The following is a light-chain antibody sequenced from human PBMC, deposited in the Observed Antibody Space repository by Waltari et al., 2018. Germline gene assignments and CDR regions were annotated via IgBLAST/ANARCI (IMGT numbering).Light chain of an antibody. CDR3: SSYASSSSVV. J-gene: IGLJ2*01. Sequence: QSALTQPASVSGSPGQSLPISCTGPTRDDLGGYRYLSWYQQHPGKAPKLIIYGVSNRPSGVSTRFSGSRSGNTASLTISGLQAEDEADYYCSSYASSSSVVFGGGTKLTVL. CDR2: GVS. V-gene: IGLV2-14*03. CDR1: TRDDLGGYRY.